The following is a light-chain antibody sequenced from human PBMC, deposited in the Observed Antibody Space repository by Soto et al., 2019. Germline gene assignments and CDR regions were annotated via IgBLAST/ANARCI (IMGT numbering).Light chain of an antibody. CDR3: QSYDSSLSGSV. CDR2: GNS. J-gene: IGLJ2*01. CDR1: SSNIGAGYD. V-gene: IGLV1-40*01. Sequence: QSVLTQPPSVSGAPGQRVTISCTGSSSNIGAGYDVHWYQQLPGTAPKLLIHGNSNRPSGVPDRFSGSKFGTSASLAITGLQAXXXADYYCQSYDSSLSGSVFGEGTKLTVL.